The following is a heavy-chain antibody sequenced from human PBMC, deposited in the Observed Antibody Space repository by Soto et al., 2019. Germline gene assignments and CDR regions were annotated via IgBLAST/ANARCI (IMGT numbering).Heavy chain of an antibody. CDR3: ARRTMVRGVMDYYYGMDV. CDR2: IYYSGST. V-gene: IGHV4-59*01. D-gene: IGHD3-10*01. Sequence: LSLTCTVSGGSISSYYWSWIRQPPGKGLEWIGYIYYSGSTNYNPSLKSRVTISVDTSKNQFSLKLSSVTAADTAVYYCARRTMVRGVMDYYYGMDVWGQGTTVTVSS. J-gene: IGHJ6*02. CDR1: GGSISSYY.